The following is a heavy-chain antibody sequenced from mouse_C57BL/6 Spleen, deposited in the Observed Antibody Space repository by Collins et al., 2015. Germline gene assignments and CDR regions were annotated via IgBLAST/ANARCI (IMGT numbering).Heavy chain of an antibody. CDR2: IYPGDGDT. Sequence: QVQLQQSGAELARPGASVKLSCKASGNTFTTSWMQWIKHRPGQGLEWIGAIYPGDGDTRYTQKFKGKATLTADKSSSTAYMQLSSLASEDSAVYYCAREWGNYGMDYWGQGTSVTVSS. J-gene: IGHJ4*01. CDR3: AREWGNYGMDY. V-gene: IGHV1-87*01. CDR1: GNTFTTSW.